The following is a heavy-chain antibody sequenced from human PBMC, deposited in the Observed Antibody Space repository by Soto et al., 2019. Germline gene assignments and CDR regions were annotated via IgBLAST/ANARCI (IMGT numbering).Heavy chain of an antibody. CDR2: IYHSGST. CDR3: ARVPSP. CDR1: GGSISSGGYS. Sequence: QLQLQESGSGLVKPSQTLSLTCAVSGGSISSGGYSWSWIRQPPGKGLEWIGYIYHSGSTYYNPSLRGRGTTTVDSTKNKSARKLSSGPAADAAGFYCARVPSPGGQGTLVTVSS. V-gene: IGHV4-30-2*01. D-gene: IGHD1-1*01. J-gene: IGHJ5*02.